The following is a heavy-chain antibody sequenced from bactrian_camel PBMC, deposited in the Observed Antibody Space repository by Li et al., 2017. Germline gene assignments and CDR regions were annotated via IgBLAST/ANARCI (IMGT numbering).Heavy chain of an antibody. Sequence: HVQLVESGGGSVQTGGSLRLSCTASGFTYSRYCMAWFRQAPGKAREGVAWIPIVGPASYADSVKGRFTVSKDRTENTLILQMNSLKQEDTGSYICAAHPTERCDRRMPYFAYWGQGTQVTVS. CDR2: IPIVGPA. CDR3: AAHPTERCDRRMPYFAY. D-gene: IGHD7*01. J-gene: IGHJ6*01. V-gene: IGHV3S26*01. CDR1: GFTYSRYC.